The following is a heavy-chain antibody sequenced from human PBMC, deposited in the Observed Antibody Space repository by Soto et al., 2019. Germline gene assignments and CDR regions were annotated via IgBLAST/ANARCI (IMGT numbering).Heavy chain of an antibody. D-gene: IGHD2-21*02. J-gene: IGHJ4*02. V-gene: IGHV4-61*01. Sequence: AETLSLTCTVSGGSVTSGNYYWSWIRQPPGKGLEWIGHIYYSGSTNYNPSLKSRVTISVDASKNQFSLKLSSVTAADTAIYYCARGPVVTPFVDYWGQGTLVTVSS. CDR3: ARGPVVTPFVDY. CDR1: GGSVTSGNYY. CDR2: IYYSGST.